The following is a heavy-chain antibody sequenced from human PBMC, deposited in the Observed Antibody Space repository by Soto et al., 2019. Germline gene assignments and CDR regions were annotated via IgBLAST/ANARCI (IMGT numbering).Heavy chain of an antibody. D-gene: IGHD5-12*01. Sequence: SVKVSCKASGGTFSSYAISWVRQAPGQGLEWMGGIIPIFGTANYAQKFQGRVTITADESTSTAYMELSSLRSEDTAVYYCASVTERWLHTTHFDYWGQGTLVTVSS. J-gene: IGHJ4*02. CDR3: ASVTERWLHTTHFDY. CDR1: GGTFSSYA. V-gene: IGHV1-69*13. CDR2: IIPIFGTA.